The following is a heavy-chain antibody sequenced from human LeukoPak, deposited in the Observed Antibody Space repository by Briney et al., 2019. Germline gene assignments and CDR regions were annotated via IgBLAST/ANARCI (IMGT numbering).Heavy chain of an antibody. CDR1: GGSFSGYY. CDR3: TITHSSGSPNWFDP. Sequence: SETLSLTCAVYGGSFSGYYWCWIRQPPGKGLEWIGEINHSGSTNYNPSLKSRVTVSVDTSKNQFSLKLSSVTAADTAVYYCTITHSSGSPNWFDPWGQGTLVTVSS. J-gene: IGHJ5*02. CDR2: INHSGST. V-gene: IGHV4-34*01. D-gene: IGHD3-22*01.